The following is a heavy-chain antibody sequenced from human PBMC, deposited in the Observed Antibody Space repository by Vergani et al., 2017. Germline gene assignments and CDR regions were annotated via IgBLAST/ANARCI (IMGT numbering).Heavy chain of an antibody. V-gene: IGHV4-59*01. Sequence: QVRLQESGPGLVKPSETLSLTCSVSGGSMSGYYWSWIRQPPGKELEWIGYMYHSGSTNYNPSLETRVTISGDTSKNQFSLKLNSVTAADTAMYYCARMGGYXGGDAFRIGYFDSWGPGILVTVS. CDR1: GGSMSGYY. CDR2: MYHSGST. J-gene: IGHJ4*02. CDR3: ARMGGYXGGDAFRIGYFDS. D-gene: IGHD2-2*01.